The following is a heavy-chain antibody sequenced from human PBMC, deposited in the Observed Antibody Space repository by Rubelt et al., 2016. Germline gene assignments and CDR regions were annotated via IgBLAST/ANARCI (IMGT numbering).Heavy chain of an antibody. D-gene: IGHD6-6*01. CDR1: GYTFTSYG. J-gene: IGHJ2*01. Sequence: QVQLVQSGAEVKKPGASVKVSCKASGYTFTSYGISWVRQAPGHGLEWMGWISAYNGNTNYAQKLQGRVTRTTATSTGTAYMELRSLRSDDTAVYYCARDRIRIAARQGWYFDLWGRGTLVTVSS. CDR3: ARDRIRIAARQGWYFDL. CDR2: ISAYNGNT. V-gene: IGHV1-18*01.